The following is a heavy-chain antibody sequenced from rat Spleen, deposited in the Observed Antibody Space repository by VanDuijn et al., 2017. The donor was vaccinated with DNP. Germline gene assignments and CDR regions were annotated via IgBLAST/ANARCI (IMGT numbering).Heavy chain of an antibody. V-gene: IGHV5-7*01. CDR1: GFTFSYYG. CDR2: IIYDGSST. J-gene: IGHJ4*01. CDR3: AKDYHYYAMDA. Sequence: EVQLVESGGGLVQPGRSLKLSCAASGFTFSYYGMAWVRQAPKKGLEWVATIIYDGSSTYYRDSVRGRFTISRDYASSTLYLQMDSLRSEDTATYYCAKDYHYYAMDAWGQGTSVTVSS. D-gene: IGHD1-1*01.